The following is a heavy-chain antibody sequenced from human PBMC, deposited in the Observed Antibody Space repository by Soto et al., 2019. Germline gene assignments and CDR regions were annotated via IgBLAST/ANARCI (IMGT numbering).Heavy chain of an antibody. D-gene: IGHD4-17*01. CDR3: ARRYGYYFDY. Sequence: PSETLSLTCAVYGGSFSGYYWSWIRQPPGKGLEWIGYIYYSGSTNYNPPLKSRVTISVDTSKNQLSLKLSSVTAADTAVYYCARRYGYYFDYWGQGTLVTVSS. CDR2: IYYSGST. J-gene: IGHJ4*02. CDR1: GGSFSGYY. V-gene: IGHV4-59*08.